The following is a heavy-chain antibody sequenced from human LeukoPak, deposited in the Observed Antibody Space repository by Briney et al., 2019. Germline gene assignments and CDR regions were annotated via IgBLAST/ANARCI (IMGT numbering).Heavy chain of an antibody. CDR2: VFYSGNT. Sequence: PSETLSLTCTVSGGSISTYYWSWIRQPPGKGLEWIGYVFYSGNTIYNPSLKSRVSISEDTSKNQFSLRLNSVTAADTAVYYCARGLWNYYDNLTYGITARPRRYYHYYMDVWGIGTTVTVSS. CDR3: ARGLWNYYDNLTYGITARPRRYYHYYMDV. CDR1: GGSISTYY. V-gene: IGHV4-59*12. D-gene: IGHD3-22*01. J-gene: IGHJ6*03.